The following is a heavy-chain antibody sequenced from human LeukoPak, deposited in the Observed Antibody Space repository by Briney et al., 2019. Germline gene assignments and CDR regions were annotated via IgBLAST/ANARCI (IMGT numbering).Heavy chain of an antibody. CDR1: GGSISSYY. V-gene: IGHV4-59*08. J-gene: IGHJ6*02. CDR3: ARHRAGTYYYYYGMDV. Sequence: SETLSLTCTVSGGSISSYYWSWIRQPPGKGLGWIGYIYYSGSTNYNPSLKSRVTISVDTSKNQFSLKLSSVTAADTAVYYCARHRAGTYYYYYGMDVWGQGTTVTVSS. CDR2: IYYSGST. D-gene: IGHD6-19*01.